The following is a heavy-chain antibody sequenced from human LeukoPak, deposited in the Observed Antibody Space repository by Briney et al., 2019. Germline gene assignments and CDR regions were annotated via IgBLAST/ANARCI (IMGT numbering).Heavy chain of an antibody. CDR1: GFTFSSFG. J-gene: IGHJ4*02. D-gene: IGHD4-17*01. V-gene: IGHV3-33*06. Sequence: GKSLRLSCAASGFTFSSFGMHWVRQAPGKGLEWVAIIWYDGSNQYYADSVKGRFTISRDNSKNTLYLQMNSLRAEDTAVYYCANGRDYGDLGKFDYWGQGTRVTVSS. CDR3: ANGRDYGDLGKFDY. CDR2: IWYDGSNQ.